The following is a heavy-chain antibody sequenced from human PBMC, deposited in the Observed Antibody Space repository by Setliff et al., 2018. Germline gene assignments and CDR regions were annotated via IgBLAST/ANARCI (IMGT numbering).Heavy chain of an antibody. V-gene: IGHV4-59*10. J-gene: IGHJ5*02. CDR3: ARGRGLEWLPESWFDP. D-gene: IGHD3-3*01. CDR1: GGSFSGYY. Sequence: SETLSLTCAVYGGSFSGYYWSWFRQSAGKGLEWIGRIYTGGSTNYNPSLKSRVTISLDTSKNHFSLTLTSVTAADTAVYYCARGRGLEWLPESWFDPWGQGTLVTAPQ. CDR2: IYTGGST.